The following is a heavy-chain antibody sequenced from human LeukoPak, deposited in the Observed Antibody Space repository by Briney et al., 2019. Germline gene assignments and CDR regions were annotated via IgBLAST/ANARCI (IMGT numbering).Heavy chain of an antibody. CDR1: GGSISSYY. J-gene: IGHJ3*02. V-gene: IGHV4-4*07. CDR3: AREEAVLMVYAKHCSDCYSHAFDI. CDR2: IYTSGST. Sequence: PSETLSPTCTVSGGSISSYYWSWIRQPAGKGLEWIGRIYTSGSTNYNPSLKSRVTMSVDTSKNQFSLQLNSVTPEDTAVYYCAREEAVLMVYAKHCSDCYSHAFDIWGQGTMVTVSS. D-gene: IGHD2-8*01.